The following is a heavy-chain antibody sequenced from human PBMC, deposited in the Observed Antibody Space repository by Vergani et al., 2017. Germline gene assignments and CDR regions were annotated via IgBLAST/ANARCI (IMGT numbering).Heavy chain of an antibody. J-gene: IGHJ4*02. CDR2: ISYDGSNK. D-gene: IGHD1-26*01. V-gene: IGHV3-30-3*01. CDR1: GFTFSSYA. CDR3: AREKIWSVRLVGAYSPRGYFYY. Sequence: QVQLVESGGGVVQPGRSLRLSCAASGFTFSSYAMHWVRQAPGKGLEWVAVISYDGSNKYYADSVKGRFTISRDNSKNTLYLQMNSLRAEDTAVYYCAREKIWSVRLVGAYSPRGYFYYWGQGTLVTVSS.